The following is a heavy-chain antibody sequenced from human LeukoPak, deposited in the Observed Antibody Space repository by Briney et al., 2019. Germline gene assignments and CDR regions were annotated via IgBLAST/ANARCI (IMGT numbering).Heavy chain of an antibody. CDR2: IKQDGSEK. D-gene: IGHD4-17*01. Sequence: PGGSLRLSCAASRFTFSSYWMSWVRQAPGKGLEWVANIKQDGSEKYYVDSVKGRFTISRDNAKNSLYLQMNSLRAEDTAVYYCARGWYGDYGHDAFDIWGQGTMVTVSS. V-gene: IGHV3-7*03. J-gene: IGHJ3*02. CDR1: RFTFSSYW. CDR3: ARGWYGDYGHDAFDI.